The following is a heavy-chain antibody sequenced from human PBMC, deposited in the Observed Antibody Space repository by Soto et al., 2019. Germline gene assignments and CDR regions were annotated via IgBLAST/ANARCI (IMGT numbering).Heavy chain of an antibody. Sequence: QVQLVQSGAEVKKPGASVKVSCKASGYTFTSYDINWVRQATGQGLEWIGWMNPNSGNTGYAQKFQGRVTMTRNTSISTAYMELSSLRSEDTAVYYCAREGRLGYCSSTSCYYYGMDVWGQGTTVTVSS. J-gene: IGHJ6*02. CDR1: GYTFTSYD. D-gene: IGHD2-2*01. CDR3: AREGRLGYCSSTSCYYYGMDV. CDR2: MNPNSGNT. V-gene: IGHV1-8*01.